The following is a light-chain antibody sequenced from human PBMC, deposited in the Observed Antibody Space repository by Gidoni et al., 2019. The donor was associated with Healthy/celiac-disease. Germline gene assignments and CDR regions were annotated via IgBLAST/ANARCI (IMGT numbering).Light chain of an antibody. CDR1: QSVLYSSNNKNY. CDR3: QQYYSTPRT. CDR2: WAA. V-gene: IGKV4-1*01. J-gene: IGKJ1*01. Sequence: DIVMTQSPDSLAVSLGERATINCKSSQSVLYSSNNKNYLAWYQQKPGQPPKLLIDWAATRESGVPDRFSGRGSGTAFTLPISRLQAEDLAVYSCQQYYSTPRTFGQGTKVEIK.